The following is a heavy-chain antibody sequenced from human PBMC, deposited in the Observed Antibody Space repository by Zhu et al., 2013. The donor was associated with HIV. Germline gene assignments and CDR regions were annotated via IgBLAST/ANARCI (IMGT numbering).Heavy chain of an antibody. CDR1: GDTFSSYG. CDR3: ARETVTGDFDY. V-gene: IGHV1-69*12. Sequence: QVQLVQSGAEVKKPGSSVKVSCKASGDTFSSYGISWVRQAPGQGLEWMGGTIPIFGTPDYAQNFRGRVKVNADASTTTAYMELSSLRSDDTAVYYCARETVTGDFDYWGQGTLVTVSS. D-gene: IGHD4-17*01. CDR2: TIPIFGTP. J-gene: IGHJ4*02.